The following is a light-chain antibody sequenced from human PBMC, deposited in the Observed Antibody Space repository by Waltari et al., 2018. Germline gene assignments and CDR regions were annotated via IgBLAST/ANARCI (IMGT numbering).Light chain of an antibody. CDR3: QQYGGSPLFT. J-gene: IGKJ4*01. Sequence: EIVLTQSPGTLSLSPGEGATLSCRASQIVSRSHLAWYQQKPGQAPRPLIFGAASRATGIPDRFSGSGSGTDFTLTSSRLEPEDFAVYYCQQYGGSPLFTFGGGTKVEI. CDR1: QIVSRSH. V-gene: IGKV3-20*01. CDR2: GAA.